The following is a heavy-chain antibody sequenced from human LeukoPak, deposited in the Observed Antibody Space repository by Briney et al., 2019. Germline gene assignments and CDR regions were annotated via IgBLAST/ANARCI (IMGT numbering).Heavy chain of an antibody. CDR3: ARGSPPRRNYDSSGYYSYYFDY. V-gene: IGHV1-18*01. D-gene: IGHD3-22*01. CDR2: ISAYNGNT. J-gene: IGHJ4*02. Sequence: GASVKVSCKASGYSFTSNGISWVRQAPGQGLEWMGWISAYNGNTKYAQKFQGRVTMTTDTSTSTAYMELRSLRSDDPAVYYCARGSPPRRNYDSSGYYSYYFDYWGQGTLVTVSS. CDR1: GYSFTSNG.